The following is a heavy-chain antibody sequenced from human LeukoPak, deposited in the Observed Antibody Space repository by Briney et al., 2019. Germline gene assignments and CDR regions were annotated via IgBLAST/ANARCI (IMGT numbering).Heavy chain of an antibody. CDR1: GFTFSSYS. D-gene: IGHD3-22*01. Sequence: PGGSLRLSCAASGFTFSSYSMNWVRQAPGKGLEWVSSISSSSSYIYYADSVKGRFTISRDNAKNSLYLQMNSLRAEDTAVYYCARIDSSHCYDSSGYHGSFDYWGQGTLVTVSS. J-gene: IGHJ4*02. CDR3: ARIDSSHCYDSSGYHGSFDY. CDR2: ISSSSSYI. V-gene: IGHV3-21*01.